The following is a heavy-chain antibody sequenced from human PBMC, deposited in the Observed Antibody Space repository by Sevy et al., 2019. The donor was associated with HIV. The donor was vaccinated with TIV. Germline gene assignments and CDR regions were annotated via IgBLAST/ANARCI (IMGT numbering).Heavy chain of an antibody. CDR2: IFSGGRT. Sequence: GGSLRLSCAVSGFAVSDNCMSWVRQSPGKGLEWVSVIFSGGRTSYADSVKDRFTVSRDGSKNTLYLQMDNLRAEDTATYYCARDRVVHNDYIFVAYYYGMDVWGQGTTVTVS. J-gene: IGHJ6*02. CDR3: ARDRVVHNDYIFVAYYYGMDV. V-gene: IGHV3-53*01. D-gene: IGHD4-4*01. CDR1: GFAVSDNC.